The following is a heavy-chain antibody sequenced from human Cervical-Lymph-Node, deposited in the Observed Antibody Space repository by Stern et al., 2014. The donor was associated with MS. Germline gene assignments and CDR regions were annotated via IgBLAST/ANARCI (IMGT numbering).Heavy chain of an antibody. CDR3: ARDSRANGFDP. CDR2: IIPVLGTT. CDR1: GDTFRYYA. V-gene: IGHV1-69*01. D-gene: IGHD2-2*01. Sequence: VQLVESGTEVKKPGSSVKVSCKASGDTFRYYAITWVRQAPGQGLEWMGAIIPVLGTTDYAQKFQGRVTFTADESTTTAYMELSSLRSEDTAVYYCARDSRANGFDPWGQGTLVPVSS. J-gene: IGHJ5*02.